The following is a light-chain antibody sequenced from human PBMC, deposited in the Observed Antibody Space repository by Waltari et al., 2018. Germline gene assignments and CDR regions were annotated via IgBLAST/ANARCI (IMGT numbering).Light chain of an antibody. Sequence: DIRMTQSPSSLSASAGDRATITCRASQGISNSVAWYQQRPGKAPDLLVYAASRLQSGVPSRFSGSGSGTDFTLTISSLQPEDFATYYCQQYYGAPQTFGQGTKVEVK. CDR2: AAS. J-gene: IGKJ1*01. CDR3: QQYYGAPQT. CDR1: QGISNS. V-gene: IGKV1-NL1*01.